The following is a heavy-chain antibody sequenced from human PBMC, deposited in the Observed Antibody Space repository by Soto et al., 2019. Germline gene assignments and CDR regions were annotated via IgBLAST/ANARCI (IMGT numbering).Heavy chain of an antibody. J-gene: IGHJ4*02. CDR2: ISPYNSNP. D-gene: IGHD2-2*03. V-gene: IGHV1-18*01. CDR1: GYTFNTYG. CDR3: ARDERGHCSGTSCPHFDY. Sequence: QVQLVQSGPEVKEPGASVKVSCKASGYTFNTYGISWVRQAPGQGLEWMGWISPYNSNPKYAPNFHGRVPVTIDTSTSIVYMEVSNMRSDDTAVYYCARDERGHCSGTSCPHFDYWGQGTLVTVSS.